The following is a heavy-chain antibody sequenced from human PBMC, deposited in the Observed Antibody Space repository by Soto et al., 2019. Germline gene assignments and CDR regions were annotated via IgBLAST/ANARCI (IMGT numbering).Heavy chain of an antibody. J-gene: IGHJ6*02. CDR1: GYTFTSYG. D-gene: IGHD2-2*01. CDR3: GREAYCGSTSCYERLYYYYYGMDV. CDR2: ISAYNGNT. V-gene: IGHV1-18*01. Sequence: QVQLVQSGAEVKKPGASVKVSCKASGYTFTSYGITWVRQAPGQGLEWMGWISAYNGNTNYAQKLQGRVTMTTATSTSTAYMELRSLRSDETAVYYCGREAYCGSTSCYERLYYYYYGMDVWGQGTTVTVSS.